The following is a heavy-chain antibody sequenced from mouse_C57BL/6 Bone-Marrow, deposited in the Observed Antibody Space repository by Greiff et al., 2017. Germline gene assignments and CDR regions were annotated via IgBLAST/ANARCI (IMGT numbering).Heavy chain of an antibody. Sequence: VQLQQSGAELVKPGASVKLSCTASGFNIKDYYIHWVKQRTEQGLEWIGEIYPRSGNTYYNEKFKGKATLTADKSSSTAYMELRSLTSEDSAVYFCARNDGYYRGYAMDYWGQGTSVTVSS. J-gene: IGHJ4*01. D-gene: IGHD2-3*01. V-gene: IGHV1-81*01. CDR2: IYPRSGNT. CDR1: GFNIKDYY. CDR3: ARNDGYYRGYAMDY.